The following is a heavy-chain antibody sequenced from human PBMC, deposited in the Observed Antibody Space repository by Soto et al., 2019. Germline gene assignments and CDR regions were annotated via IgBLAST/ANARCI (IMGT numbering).Heavy chain of an antibody. D-gene: IGHD6-13*01. J-gene: IGHJ5*02. CDR2: ISSSGSTI. Sequence: PGGSLRLSCAASGFTFSDYDMSWIRQAPGKGLEWVPYISSSGSTIYYADSVKGRFTISRDNAKNSLYLQMNSLRAEDTAVYYCARVRIAAAGTWWFDPWGQGTLVTVSS. CDR1: GFTFSDYD. V-gene: IGHV3-11*01. CDR3: ARVRIAAAGTWWFDP.